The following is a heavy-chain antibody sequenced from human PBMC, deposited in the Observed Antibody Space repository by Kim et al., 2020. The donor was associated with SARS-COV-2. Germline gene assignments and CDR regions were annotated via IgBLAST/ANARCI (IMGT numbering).Heavy chain of an antibody. V-gene: IGHV3-30*18. CDR2: ISYDGSNK. Sequence: GGSLRLSCAASGFTFSSYGMHWVRQAPGKGLEWVAVISYDGSNKYYADSVKGRFTISRDNSKNTLYLQMNSLRAEDTAVYYCAKDLGFGVVITALYGMDVWGQGTTVTVSS. J-gene: IGHJ6*02. CDR3: AKDLGFGVVITALYGMDV. CDR1: GFTFSSYG. D-gene: IGHD3-3*01.